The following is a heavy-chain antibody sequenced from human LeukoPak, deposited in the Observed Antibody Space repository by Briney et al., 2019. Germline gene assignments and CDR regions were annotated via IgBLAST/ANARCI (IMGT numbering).Heavy chain of an antibody. CDR1: GFTFSSYG. CDR2: IWYDGTTK. Sequence: GRSPRLSCAASGFTFSSYGMHWVRQAPGKGLEWVAIIWYDGTTKYYADSVKGRFTLSRDNSKNTMFLQMNSLRAEDTAVYYCAKPRTGHDALDIGGQGTKAPV. J-gene: IGHJ3*02. CDR3: AKPRTGHDALDI. V-gene: IGHV3-33*06. D-gene: IGHD3-10*01.